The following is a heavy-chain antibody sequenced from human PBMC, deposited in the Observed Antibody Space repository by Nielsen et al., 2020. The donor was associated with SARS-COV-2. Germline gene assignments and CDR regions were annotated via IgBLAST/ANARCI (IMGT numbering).Heavy chain of an antibody. J-gene: IGHJ4*02. CDR1: GGSLSSYY. Sequence: SETLSLTCPVSGGSLSSYYWSWIRQPPGKGLEWIGYIYYSGSTNYSPSLKSRLTISVDTSRNQSSLNLRSVTAADTAVYYCARSAAYYDFWSGYSLDSWGQGTLVTVSS. CDR3: ARSAAYYDFWSGYSLDS. V-gene: IGHV4-59*08. CDR2: IYYSGST. D-gene: IGHD3-3*01.